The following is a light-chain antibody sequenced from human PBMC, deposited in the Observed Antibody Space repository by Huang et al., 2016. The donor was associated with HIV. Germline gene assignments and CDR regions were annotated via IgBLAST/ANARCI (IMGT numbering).Light chain of an antibody. CDR2: GAS. CDR1: QSVGSK. J-gene: IGKJ2*01. V-gene: IGKV3-15*01. Sequence: DTVMTQTPATLSVSPGARATLSCRASQSVGSKLDWFQQKPGQAPRLLIHGASTRATGISARFSGSGSGTEFTLTISSLQSEDFAVYYCQQYKNWPYTFGQGTKLEIK. CDR3: QQYKNWPYT.